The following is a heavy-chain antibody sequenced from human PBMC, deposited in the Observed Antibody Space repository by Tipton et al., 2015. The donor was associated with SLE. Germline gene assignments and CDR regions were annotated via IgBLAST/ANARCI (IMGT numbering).Heavy chain of an antibody. V-gene: IGHV5-51*03. CDR3: ARRHYYDSDYYYMGV. CDR1: GYSFTNYW. D-gene: IGHD3-22*01. CDR2: IYPGDSDT. J-gene: IGHJ6*03. Sequence: QLVQSGAEVKKSGESLKISCKGSGYSFTNYWIGWVRQMPGKGLEWMGIIYPGDSDTRYSPSFQGQVTISADKSISTAYLQWSSLKASDTAIYYCARRHYYDSDYYYMGVWGKGTTVTVSS.